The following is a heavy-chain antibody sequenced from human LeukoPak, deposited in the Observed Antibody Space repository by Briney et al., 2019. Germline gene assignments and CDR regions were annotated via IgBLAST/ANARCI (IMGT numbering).Heavy chain of an antibody. J-gene: IGHJ4*02. D-gene: IGHD1-26*01. CDR1: GGTFISYA. CDR3: ARGVVGATTGAYSFDY. V-gene: IGHV1-69*01. Sequence: SVKVSCKASGGTFISYAISWVRQAPGQGLEWMGGIIPIFGTANYAQKFQGRVTIIADESTSTAYMELSSLRSEDTAVYYCARGVVGATTGAYSFDYWGRGTLVTVSS. CDR2: IIPIFGTA.